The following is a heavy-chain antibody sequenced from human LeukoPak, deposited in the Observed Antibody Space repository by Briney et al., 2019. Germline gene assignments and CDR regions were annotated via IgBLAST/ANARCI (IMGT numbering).Heavy chain of an antibody. CDR2: MNPNSGNT. D-gene: IGHD6-13*01. CDR3: ARARMARYSSSWRFDY. J-gene: IGHJ4*02. Sequence: ASVKVSCKATGCTFTSYDINLVRQATGQGIEWMGRMNPNSGNTGYAQKFQGRVTITRNTSISTAYMELSSLRSEDTAVYYCARARMARYSSSWRFDYWGQGTVVTVSS. V-gene: IGHV1-8*03. CDR1: GCTFTSYD.